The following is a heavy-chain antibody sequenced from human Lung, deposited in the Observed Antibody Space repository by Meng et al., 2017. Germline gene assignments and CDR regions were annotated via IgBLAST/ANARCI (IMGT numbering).Heavy chain of an antibody. Sequence: QRQLEQCGAGRLQRSETLSLTCVVFGGSFSDYYWSWIRQPPGKGLEWIGEINHSGSTNYNPSLESRATISVDTSQNNLSLKLSSVTAADSAVYYCARGPTTMAHDFDYWGQGTLVTVSS. J-gene: IGHJ4*02. V-gene: IGHV4-34*01. D-gene: IGHD4-11*01. CDR2: INHSGST. CDR3: ARGPTTMAHDFDY. CDR1: GGSFSDYY.